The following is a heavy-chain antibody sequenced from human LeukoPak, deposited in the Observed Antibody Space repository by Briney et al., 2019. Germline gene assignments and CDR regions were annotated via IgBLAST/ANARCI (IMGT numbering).Heavy chain of an antibody. CDR1: GGSFRGYY. V-gene: IGHV4-34*01. CDR3: ARATPPYYDILTGYLIGYFDY. CDR2: INHSGST. D-gene: IGHD3-9*01. J-gene: IGHJ4*02. Sequence: SETLSLTCAVYGGSFRGYYWSWIRQPPGKGLEWIGEINHSGSTNYNPSLKSRVTISVDTSKNQFSLKLSSVTAADTAVYYCARATPPYYDILTGYLIGYFDYWGQGTLVTVSS.